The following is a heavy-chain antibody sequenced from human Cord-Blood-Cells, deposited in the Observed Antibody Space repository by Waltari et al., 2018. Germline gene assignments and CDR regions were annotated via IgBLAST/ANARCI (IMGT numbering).Heavy chain of an antibody. CDR3: ATTSQYGSGSYFAFDI. J-gene: IGHJ3*02. D-gene: IGHD3-10*01. V-gene: IGHV4-59*01. Sequence: QVQLQESGPGLVKPSETLSLTCTVPGGSISSYYWSWIRQPPGKGLEWIGYIYYSGSTNYNPSLKSRVTISVDTSKNQFSLKLSSVTAADTAVYYCATTSQYGSGSYFAFDIWGQGTMVTVSS. CDR1: GGSISSYY. CDR2: IYYSGST.